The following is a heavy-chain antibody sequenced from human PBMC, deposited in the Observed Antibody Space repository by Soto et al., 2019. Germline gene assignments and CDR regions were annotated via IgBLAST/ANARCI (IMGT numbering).Heavy chain of an antibody. CDR1: GYTFTGHY. D-gene: IGHD1-26*01. CDR2: IGPESGDT. J-gene: IGHJ4*02. V-gene: IGHV1-2*02. CDR3: GRGRSGQIVVFY. Sequence: ASLKFSCKASGYTFTGHYIHWVRQAPEQGPEWMGEIGPESGDTRYAQKFQGRVTMTRDTSITTVYMELKNLSPDDTAVYYCGRGRSGQIVVFYWGQGTPVTVSS.